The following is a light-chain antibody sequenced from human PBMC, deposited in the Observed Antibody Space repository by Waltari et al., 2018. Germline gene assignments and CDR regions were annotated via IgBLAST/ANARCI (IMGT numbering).Light chain of an antibody. CDR2: WAS. V-gene: IGKV4-1*01. J-gene: IGKJ1*01. CDR3: QQYYNIPWT. Sequence: DIVMTQSPDSLAVSLGERATINCKSSQSVLYSPNNKNYLAWYRQKPGQPPKLLIYWASTRESGVPDRFSGSGSGTDFTLTISSLQAADVAVYYCQQYYNIPWTFGQGTKVEIK. CDR1: QSVLYSPNNKNY.